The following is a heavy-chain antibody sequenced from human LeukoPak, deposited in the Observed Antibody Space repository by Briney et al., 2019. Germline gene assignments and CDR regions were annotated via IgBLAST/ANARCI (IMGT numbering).Heavy chain of an antibody. D-gene: IGHD2-2*01. V-gene: IGHV3-48*04. CDR3: ARDLLNDEGSSYFFGQ. CDR1: GFTFSSYS. Sequence: GGSLRLSCAASGFTFSSYSMNWVRQPPGKGLEWVSYISQSSDRIYHADSVKGRFTISRDNAKNSLYLQRDSLRVEDTAVYYCARDLLNDEGSSYFFGQWGQGTLVTVAS. CDR2: ISQSSDRI. J-gene: IGHJ4*02.